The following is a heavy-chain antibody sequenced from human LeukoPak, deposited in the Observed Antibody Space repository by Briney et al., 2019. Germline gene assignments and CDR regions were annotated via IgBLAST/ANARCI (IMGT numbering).Heavy chain of an antibody. D-gene: IGHD3-9*01. V-gene: IGHV4-28*01. CDR1: GYSISTSNW. Sequence: SDTLSLTCAVSGYSISTSNWWGWIRQSPGKGLEWIGYIYYTGSTYYNPSLKSRVTMSVDTSKNQSSLKLSSVTAVDTAVYYCARYDILTGLQGGFFDYWGQGTLVTVSS. CDR3: ARYDILTGLQGGFFDY. J-gene: IGHJ4*02. CDR2: IYYTGST.